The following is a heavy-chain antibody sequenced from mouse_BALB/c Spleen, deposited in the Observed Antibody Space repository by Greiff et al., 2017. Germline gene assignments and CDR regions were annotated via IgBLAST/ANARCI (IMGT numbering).Heavy chain of an antibody. CDR1: GFSLTGYG. V-gene: IGHV2-6-7*01. D-gene: IGHD3-2*01. J-gene: IGHJ4*01. CDR3: ARNRQLGLYYYAMDY. CDR2: IWGDGST. Sequence: VQVVESGPGLVAPSQSLSITCTVSGFSLTGYGVNWVRQPPGKGLEWLGMIWGDGSTDYNSALKSRLSISKDNSKSQVFFKMNSLQANDTAIYYCARNRQLGLYYYAMDYWGQGTSVTVSS.